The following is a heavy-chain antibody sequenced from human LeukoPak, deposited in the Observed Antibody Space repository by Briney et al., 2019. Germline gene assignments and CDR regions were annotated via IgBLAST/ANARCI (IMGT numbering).Heavy chain of an antibody. Sequence: GGSLRLSCAASGFTFSNYNMNWVRQAPGKGLEWVSYISSSSSTIYYADSVKGRFTISRDNAKNSLYLKMNRLRAEDTAVYYCAREQRLVMSYMWGQGTLVIVSS. CDR1: GFTFSNYN. D-gene: IGHD6-13*01. J-gene: IGHJ4*02. CDR3: AREQRLVMSYM. V-gene: IGHV3-48*01. CDR2: ISSSSSTI.